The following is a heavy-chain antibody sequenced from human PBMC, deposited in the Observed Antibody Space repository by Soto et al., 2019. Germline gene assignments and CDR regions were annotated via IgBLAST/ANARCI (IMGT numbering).Heavy chain of an antibody. CDR1: GGTFSSYA. J-gene: IGHJ4*02. CDR2: IIPIFGTA. D-gene: IGHD3-10*01. V-gene: IGHV1-69*01. CDR3: ASLGVRATTMGYYSDY. Sequence: QVQLVQSGAEVKKPGSSVKVSCKASGGTFSSYAISWVRQAPGQGLEWMGGIIPIFGTANYAQKFQGRVTITADESTSPAYMELSSLRSEDTAVYYCASLGVRATTMGYYSDYWGQGTLVTVSS.